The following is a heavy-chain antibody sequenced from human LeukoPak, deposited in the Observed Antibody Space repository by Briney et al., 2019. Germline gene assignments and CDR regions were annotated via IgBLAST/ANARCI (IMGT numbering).Heavy chain of an antibody. D-gene: IGHD3-3*01. CDR1: GYTFTSYG. V-gene: IGHV1-18*01. CDR2: ISAYNGNT. J-gene: IGHJ3*02. CDR3: ARESGRRFTTFGNNDAFDI. Sequence: ASVKVCCNASGYTFTSYGISWVRQAPGQGLEWMGWISAYNGNTNYAQKLQGRVTMTTDTSTSTAYMELRSLRSDDTAVYYCARESGRRFTTFGNNDAFDIWGQGTMVTVSS.